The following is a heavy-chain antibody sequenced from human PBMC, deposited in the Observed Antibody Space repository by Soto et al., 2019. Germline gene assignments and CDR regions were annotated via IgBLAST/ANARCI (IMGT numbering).Heavy chain of an antibody. CDR3: GKGRSYYYYQGVDV. J-gene: IGHJ6*02. V-gene: IGHV3-23*01. D-gene: IGHD1-26*01. CDR2: ISGSGGTT. CDR1: GFTFTTHA. Sequence: GGSLILSCTASGFTFTTHAINWVRQAPGKGLEWVSSISGSGGTTYYADSVKGRFTISRDNSKSTLYLQMNSLRAEDTAVYYCGKGRSYYYYQGVDVWGQGTTVTV.